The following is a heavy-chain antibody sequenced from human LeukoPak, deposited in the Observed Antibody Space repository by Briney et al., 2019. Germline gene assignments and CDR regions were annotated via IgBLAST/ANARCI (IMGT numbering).Heavy chain of an antibody. Sequence: PGGSLRLSCAASGFTFSSYAMSWVRQAPGKGLEWVSAISGSGGSTYSADSMKGRFTISRDNSKNTLFLQMSGLGAEDTAVYYCAKQTDTTGSRGGAFDIWGQGTMVTVSS. CDR1: GFTFSSYA. D-gene: IGHD3-22*01. V-gene: IGHV3-23*01. CDR3: AKQTDTTGSRGGAFDI. CDR2: ISGSGGST. J-gene: IGHJ3*02.